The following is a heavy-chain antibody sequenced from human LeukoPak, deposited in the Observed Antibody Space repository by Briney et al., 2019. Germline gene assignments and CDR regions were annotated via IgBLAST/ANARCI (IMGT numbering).Heavy chain of an antibody. CDR1: GFTFSSYS. Sequence: GGSLRLSCAASGFTFSSYSMNWVRQAPGKGLEWVSYISSSIGTIYYAESVKGRFTISRDNSKNSPYLQMNSLRAEDTAVYYCARGFGKTGTTWPLYYRGQGTLGNVSS. J-gene: IGHJ4*02. CDR3: ARGFGKTGTTWPLYY. CDR2: ISSSIGTI. V-gene: IGHV3-48*01. D-gene: IGHD1-7*01.